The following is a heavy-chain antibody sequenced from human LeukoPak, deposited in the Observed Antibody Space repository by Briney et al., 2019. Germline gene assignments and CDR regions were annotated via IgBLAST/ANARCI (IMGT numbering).Heavy chain of an antibody. CDR3: AKIPKGGYFDY. Sequence: GGSLRLSCAASGFSFSSHAMHWVRQAPGKGLEWVAVISYDGSNKYYADSVKGRFTISRDNSKNTLYLQMNSLRAEDTAVYYCAKIPKGGYFDYWGQGTLVTVSS. D-gene: IGHD2-2*01. J-gene: IGHJ4*02. V-gene: IGHV3-30*18. CDR2: ISYDGSNK. CDR1: GFSFSSHA.